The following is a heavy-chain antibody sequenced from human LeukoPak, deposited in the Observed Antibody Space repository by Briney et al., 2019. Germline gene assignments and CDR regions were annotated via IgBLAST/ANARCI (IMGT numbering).Heavy chain of an antibody. V-gene: IGHV3-23*01. J-gene: IGHJ4*02. CDR1: GFTFSRHT. D-gene: IGHD3-9*01. CDR3: ASEYDILTSYFTDLGY. Sequence: GGSLRLSCAASGFTFSRHTMSWVRQAPGKGLEGVSSITSGADSTFYADAVKGRFTISRDNSKNTLFLQMDSLRAEDTAVYYCASEYDILTSYFTDLGYWGQGTLVTVSS. CDR2: ITSGADST.